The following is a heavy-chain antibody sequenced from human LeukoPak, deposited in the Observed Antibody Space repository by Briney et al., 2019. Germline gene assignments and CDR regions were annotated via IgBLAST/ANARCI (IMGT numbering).Heavy chain of an antibody. CDR3: ARRAHCSSTSCHFDY. CDR2: IYPGDSDT. CDR1: GYSFSSFW. D-gene: IGHD2-2*01. V-gene: IGHV5-51*01. Sequence: GESLKISCKGSGYSFSSFWIGWVRQMPGKGLEWVGIIYPGDSDTRYSPSFQGQVTISADKSISTAYLQWSSLKASDTVMYYCARRAHCSSTSCHFDYWGQGTLVTVSS. J-gene: IGHJ4*02.